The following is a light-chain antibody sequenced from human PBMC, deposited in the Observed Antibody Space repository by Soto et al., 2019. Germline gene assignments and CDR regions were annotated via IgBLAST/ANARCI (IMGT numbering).Light chain of an antibody. CDR3: QVRTEWPPFMYS. Sequence: EIVLTQSPATLSLSPGERATLSCRASQSVDTFLAWYQQKPGRTPRLLIYDTSNRATGIPPRFSGSGSGTDFTLTISRFEPEDFAVYYCQVRTEWPPFMYSFGQGTKLEVK. J-gene: IGKJ2*01. CDR2: DTS. V-gene: IGKV3-11*01. CDR1: QSVDTF.